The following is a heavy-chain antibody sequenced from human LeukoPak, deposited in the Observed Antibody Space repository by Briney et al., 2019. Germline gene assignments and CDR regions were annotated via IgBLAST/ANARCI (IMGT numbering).Heavy chain of an antibody. J-gene: IGHJ4*02. CDR2: IYYSGST. V-gene: IGHV4-59*01. CDR3: ARAPYSSTYYFDH. Sequence: SETLSLTCTVSGGSISSYYWSWIRQPPGKGLEWIGYIYYSGSTNYNPSLKSRVTISVDTSKNQFSLKLSSVTAADTAVYYCARAPYSSTYYFDHWGQGTLVTVSS. D-gene: IGHD6-13*01. CDR1: GGSISSYY.